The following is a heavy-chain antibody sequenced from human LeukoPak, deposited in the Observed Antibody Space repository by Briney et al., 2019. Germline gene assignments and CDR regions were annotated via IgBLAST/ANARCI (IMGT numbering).Heavy chain of an antibody. Sequence: ASVKVSCKASGGTFSSYAISWVRQATGQGLEWMGWMDPNSGNTGYAQRFQGRVTMTRNTSISTAYMELSSLRSEDTAVYYCARAPGYSSSWYSPRGLPGNWFDPWGQGTLVTVSS. V-gene: IGHV1-8*02. D-gene: IGHD6-13*01. J-gene: IGHJ5*02. CDR1: GGTFSSYA. CDR2: MDPNSGNT. CDR3: ARAPGYSSSWYSPRGLPGNWFDP.